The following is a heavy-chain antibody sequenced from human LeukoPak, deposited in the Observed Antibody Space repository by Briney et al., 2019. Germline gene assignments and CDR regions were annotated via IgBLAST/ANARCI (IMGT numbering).Heavy chain of an antibody. CDR3: ARGRYSSRSGGYYFDI. CDR1: GFTFSSYA. V-gene: IGHV3-23*01. CDR2: ISGSGGST. J-gene: IGHJ4*02. D-gene: IGHD2-2*01. Sequence: GGSLRLSCAASGFTFSSYAMSWVRQAPGKGLEWVSAISGSGGSTYYADSVKGRFTISRDNSKNTLYLQMNSLRAEDTAVYYCARGRYSSRSGGYYFDIWGQGTLVTVSS.